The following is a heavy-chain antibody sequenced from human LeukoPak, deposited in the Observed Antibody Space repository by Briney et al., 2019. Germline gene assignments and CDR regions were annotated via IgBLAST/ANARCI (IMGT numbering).Heavy chain of an antibody. CDR2: IYTSGST. V-gene: IGHV4-4*07. CDR1: GGSISNYF. Sequence: SETLSLTCTVPGGSISNYFWNWIRQPAGKGLEWIGRIYTSGSTNYNPSLKSRVTISVDTSKNQFSLKLSSVTAADTAVYYCARGLLSSGYSNYYYYYYMDVWGKGTTVTVSS. CDR3: ARGLLSSGYSNYYYYYYMDV. J-gene: IGHJ6*03. D-gene: IGHD3-22*01.